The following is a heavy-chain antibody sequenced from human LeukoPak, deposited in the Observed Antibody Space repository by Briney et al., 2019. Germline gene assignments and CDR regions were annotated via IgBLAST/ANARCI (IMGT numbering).Heavy chain of an antibody. J-gene: IGHJ4*02. V-gene: IGHV1-2*06. CDR1: GYTFTGYY. CDR2: INPNSGGT. Sequence: GASVKVSCKASGYTFTGYYMHWVRQAPGQGLEWMGRINPNSGGTNYAQKFQGRVTMTRDTSISTAYMELSRLRSDDTAVYYCARVEDSGYDPNFDYWGQGTPVTVSS. CDR3: ARVEDSGYDPNFDY. D-gene: IGHD5-12*01.